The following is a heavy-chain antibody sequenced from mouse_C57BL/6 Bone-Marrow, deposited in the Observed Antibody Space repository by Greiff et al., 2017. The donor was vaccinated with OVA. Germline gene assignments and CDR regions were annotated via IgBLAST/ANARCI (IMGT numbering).Heavy chain of an antibody. J-gene: IGHJ4*01. CDR3: VRHNNRR. V-gene: IGHV10-1*01. Sequence: EVQRVESGGGLVQPKGSLKLSCAASGFCFNTYAMNWVRQAPGKGLEWVARIRSKSNNYATYYADSVKDRFTISRDDSESMLYLQMNYLRTENTAMYDCVRHNNRRWGQGTSVTVSS. CDR2: IRSKSNNYAT. CDR1: GFCFNTYA.